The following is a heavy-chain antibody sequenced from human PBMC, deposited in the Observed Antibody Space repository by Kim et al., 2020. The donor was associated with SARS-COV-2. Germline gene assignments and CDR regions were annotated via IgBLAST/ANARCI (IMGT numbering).Heavy chain of an antibody. V-gene: IGHV1-3*01. Sequence: ASVKVSCKASGYTFTSYAMHWVRQAPGQRLEWMGWINAGNGNTKYSQKFQGRVTITRDTSASTAYMELSSLRSEDMAVYYCARDFAVVTAIEYFQHWGQGTLVTVSS. D-gene: IGHD2-21*02. CDR1: GYTFTSYA. J-gene: IGHJ1*01. CDR3: ARDFAVVTAIEYFQH. CDR2: INAGNGNT.